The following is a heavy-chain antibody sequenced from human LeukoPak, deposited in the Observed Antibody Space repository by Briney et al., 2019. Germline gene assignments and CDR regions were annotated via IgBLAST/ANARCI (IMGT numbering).Heavy chain of an antibody. CDR1: GYTFTSYA. Sequence: GSVKVSCKASGYTFTSYAMHWVRQAPGQRLEWMGWINAGNGNTKYLQKFQGRVTITRDTSASTAYMELSSLRSEDTAVYYCARGIYYYGSGSYYNVPFDYWGQGTLVTVSS. CDR2: INAGNGNT. V-gene: IGHV1-3*01. CDR3: ARGIYYYGSGSYYNVPFDY. J-gene: IGHJ4*02. D-gene: IGHD3-10*01.